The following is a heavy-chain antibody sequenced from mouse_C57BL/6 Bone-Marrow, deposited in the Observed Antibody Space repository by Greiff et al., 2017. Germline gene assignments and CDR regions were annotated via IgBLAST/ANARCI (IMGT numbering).Heavy chain of an antibody. CDR1: GYSFTSYY. J-gene: IGHJ4*01. D-gene: IGHD1-2*01. CDR2: IYPGSGNT. V-gene: IGHV1-66*01. CDR3: ARRLTHYAMDY. Sequence: QVQLQQSGPELVKPGASVKISCKASGYSFTSYYIHWVKQRPGQGLEWIGWIYPGSGNTKYNEKFKGKATLTADTSSSTAYMQLSSLTSEDSAVYYCARRLTHYAMDYWGQGTSVTVSS.